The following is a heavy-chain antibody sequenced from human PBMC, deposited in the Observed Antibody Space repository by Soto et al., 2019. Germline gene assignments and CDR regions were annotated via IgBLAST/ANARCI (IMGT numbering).Heavy chain of an antibody. CDR3: ARDVSIFGVVTGNWFDP. J-gene: IGHJ5*02. CDR2: IYYSRST. D-gene: IGHD3-3*01. CDR1: GGSISSGGYY. V-gene: IGHV4-31*03. Sequence: QVQLQESGPGLVKPSQTLSLTCTVSGGSISSGGYYWSWIRQHPGKGLEWIGYIYYSRSTYYNPSLKSRVTISVDTSKNQFSLKLSSVTAADTAVYYCARDVSIFGVVTGNWFDPWGQGTLVTVSS.